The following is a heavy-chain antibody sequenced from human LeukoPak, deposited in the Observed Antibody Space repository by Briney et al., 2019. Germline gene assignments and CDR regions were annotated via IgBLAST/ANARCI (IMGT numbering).Heavy chain of an antibody. D-gene: IGHD2-21*01. CDR2: IKEDGREI. Sequence: GGSLRLSCTTSDFTFKNSWMTWVRQAPGKGLEWVANIKEDGREINYLGSVKGRFSISRDNGKNSLYLEMNSLRAEDTAVYYCARERIHCGATDCKSYFDYWGQGTLVTVSS. J-gene: IGHJ4*02. V-gene: IGHV3-7*01. CDR1: DFTFKNSW. CDR3: ARERIHCGATDCKSYFDY.